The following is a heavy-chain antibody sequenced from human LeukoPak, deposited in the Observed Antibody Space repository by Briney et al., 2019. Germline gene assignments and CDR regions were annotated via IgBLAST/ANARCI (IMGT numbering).Heavy chain of an antibody. CDR2: ISGSSGST. J-gene: IGHJ4*02. Sequence: GGSLRLSCAASGFTFSSYAMSWVRQAPGKGLEWVSAISGSSGSTYYADSVKGRFTISRDNSKNTLYLQMNSLRAEDTAVYYCAKDYGSSWYWTFDYWGQGTLVTVSS. CDR3: AKDYGSSWYWTFDY. CDR1: GFTFSSYA. D-gene: IGHD6-13*01. V-gene: IGHV3-23*01.